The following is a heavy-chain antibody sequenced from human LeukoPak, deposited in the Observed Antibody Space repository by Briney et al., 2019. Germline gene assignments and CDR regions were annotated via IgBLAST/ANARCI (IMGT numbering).Heavy chain of an antibody. CDR2: IYYSGST. Sequence: PSETLSLTCTVSGGSISSYYWSWIRQPPGKGLEWIGYIYYSGSTNYNPSLKSRVTISVDTSKNQFSLKLSSVTAADTAVYYCARLLVDTAMVFRYYYFDYWGQGTLVTVSA. J-gene: IGHJ4*02. D-gene: IGHD5-18*01. V-gene: IGHV4-59*01. CDR3: ARLLVDTAMVFRYYYFDY. CDR1: GGSISSYY.